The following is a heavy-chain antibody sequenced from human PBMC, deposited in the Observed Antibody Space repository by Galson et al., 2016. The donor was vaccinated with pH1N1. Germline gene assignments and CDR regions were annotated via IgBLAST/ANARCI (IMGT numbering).Heavy chain of an antibody. V-gene: IGHV3-23*01. Sequence: SLRLSCAASGFTFSNYAMSWVRQSPGEGLGWLSAISGGGATTYYIDSVKGRFTISRDNSKNTLYLEMNSLKAEDTALYYCVKYDSSGYYYGRLVNWGQGTLVTVSS. CDR3: VKYDSSGYYYGRLVN. D-gene: IGHD3-22*01. J-gene: IGHJ4*02. CDR2: ISGGGATT. CDR1: GFTFSNYA.